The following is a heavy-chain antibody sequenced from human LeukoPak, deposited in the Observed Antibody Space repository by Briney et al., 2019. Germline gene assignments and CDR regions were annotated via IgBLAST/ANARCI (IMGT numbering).Heavy chain of an antibody. V-gene: IGHV4-61*02. CDR1: GGSISSGSYY. D-gene: IGHD3-22*01. CDR3: GRDPGNSGVYYKKAYYYNRDV. CDR2: IYTSGST. J-gene: IGHJ6*03. Sequence: TLSLTCTVSGGSISSGSYYWSWIRQPAGKGLEWIGRIYTSGSTNYNPSLKSRVTISVDTSKNQFSLKLSSVTAADTAVYYWGRDPGNSGVYYKKAYYYNRDVGEKGP.